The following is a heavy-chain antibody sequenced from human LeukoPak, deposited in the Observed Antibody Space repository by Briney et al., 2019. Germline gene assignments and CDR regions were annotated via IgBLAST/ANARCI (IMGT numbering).Heavy chain of an antibody. V-gene: IGHV4-34*01. CDR2: INHSGST. CDR1: GASFSYDY. CDR3: AKGVWAPRFDP. J-gene: IGHJ5*02. Sequence: PSETLSLTCAVYGASFSYDYWSWIRQPPGKGLEWTGEINHSGSTTYNPSLKSRVTISAEKSKNQFSLKLTSVTAADTAVYYCAKGVWAPRFDPWGQGTLVTVSS. D-gene: IGHD7-27*01.